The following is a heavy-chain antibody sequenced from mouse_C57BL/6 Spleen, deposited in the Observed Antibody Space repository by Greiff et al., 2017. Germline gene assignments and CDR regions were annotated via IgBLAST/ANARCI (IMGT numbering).Heavy chain of an antibody. V-gene: IGHV1-64*01. D-gene: IGHD1-1*01. CDR3: ARHSVANLLLGYFDV. J-gene: IGHJ1*03. CDR1: GYTFTSYW. Sequence: QVQLKQPGAELVKPGASVKLSCKASGYTFTSYWMHWVKQRPGQGLEWIGMIHPNSGSTNYNEKFKSKATLTVDKSSSTAYMQLSSLTSEDSAVYYCARHSVANLLLGYFDVWGTGTTVTVSS. CDR2: IHPNSGST.